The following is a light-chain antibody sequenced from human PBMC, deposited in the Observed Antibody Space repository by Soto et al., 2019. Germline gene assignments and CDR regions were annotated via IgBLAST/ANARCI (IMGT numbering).Light chain of an antibody. CDR1: SSDVGSYNL. Sequence: QSALTQPASVSGSPGQSITISCTGTSSDVGSYNLVSWYQQHPGKAPKLMIYEGSKRPSGVSNRFSGSKSGNTASLTISGLQAEDEADYYCCAYAGSVVFGGVTNLTVL. J-gene: IGLJ2*01. V-gene: IGLV2-23*01. CDR3: CAYAGSVV. CDR2: EGS.